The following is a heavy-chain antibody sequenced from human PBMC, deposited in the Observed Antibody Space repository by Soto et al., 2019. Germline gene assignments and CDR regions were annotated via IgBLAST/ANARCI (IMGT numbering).Heavy chain of an antibody. CDR2: VHYSGTT. CDR3: ARGKIIGP. J-gene: IGHJ5*02. V-gene: IGHV4-59*01. Sequence: QVQLQESGPGLVKPSETLSLTCTVSGGSISTYYWAWIRQPPGKGLEWIGYVHYSGTTNYNPSLKSRFTMSVDPSKNQFSLKLRSVTAADTAVYYCARGKIIGPWGQGTLVTVSS. CDR1: GGSISTYY. D-gene: IGHD3-3*01.